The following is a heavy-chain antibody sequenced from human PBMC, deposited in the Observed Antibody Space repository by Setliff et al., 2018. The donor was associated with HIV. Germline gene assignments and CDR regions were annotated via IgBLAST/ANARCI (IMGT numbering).Heavy chain of an antibody. D-gene: IGHD6-13*01. CDR1: GGTFSSYG. J-gene: IGHJ4*02. V-gene: IGHV1-69*13. CDR3: ARFSAPGIAAAGYFDY. Sequence: SVKVSCKASGGTFSSYGIGWVRQAPGQGLKWMGGIIPIFGTANYAQKFQGRVTITADESTSTAYMELSSLRSEDTAVYYCARFSAPGIAAAGYFDYWGQGTLVTVSS. CDR2: IIPIFGTA.